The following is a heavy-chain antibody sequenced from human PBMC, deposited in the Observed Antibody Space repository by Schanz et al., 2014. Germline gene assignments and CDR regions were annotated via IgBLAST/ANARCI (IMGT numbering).Heavy chain of an antibody. Sequence: QLQLVQSGAEVKKPGSSVKVSCKASGGTFSTYPINWLRQAPGQGLEWMGIINPSGGGTSYALRFQDRVTVTRDTSTSTAYMELRSLRSDDTAVYYCARGGYSSGWYDRDIAHVDYWGQGTLVTVSS. CDR1: GGTFSTYP. J-gene: IGHJ4*02. CDR3: ARGGYSSGWYDRDIAHVDY. CDR2: INPSGGGT. D-gene: IGHD6-19*01. V-gene: IGHV1-46*01.